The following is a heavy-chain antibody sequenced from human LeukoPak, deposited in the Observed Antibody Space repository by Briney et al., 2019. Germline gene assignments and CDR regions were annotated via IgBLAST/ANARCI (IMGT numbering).Heavy chain of an antibody. D-gene: IGHD1-1*01. CDR3: AKAGGDGTLGTY. CDR2: ISYDGSNK. Sequence: GGSLRLSCAASGFTFSSYGMHWVRQAPGKGLEWVAVISYDGSNKYYADSVKGRFTIPRDNSKNTLYLQMNSLRAEDTAVYYCAKAGGDGTLGTYWGQGTLVTVSS. J-gene: IGHJ4*02. CDR1: GFTFSSYG. V-gene: IGHV3-30*18.